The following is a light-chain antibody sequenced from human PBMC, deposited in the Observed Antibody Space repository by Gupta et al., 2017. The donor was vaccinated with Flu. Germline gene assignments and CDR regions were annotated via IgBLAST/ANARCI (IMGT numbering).Light chain of an antibody. J-gene: IGLJ2*01. CDR2: EID. CDR1: TVGEKF. Sequence: GQTVNITGSGDTVGEKFPSWYQQKPGQAPLLVIFEIDRRPSGIPERFSGSVSGNTATLTISGTPARDEADYYCQAWDSDSAEVVFGGGTKLTVL. V-gene: IGLV3-1*01. CDR3: QAWDSDSAEVV.